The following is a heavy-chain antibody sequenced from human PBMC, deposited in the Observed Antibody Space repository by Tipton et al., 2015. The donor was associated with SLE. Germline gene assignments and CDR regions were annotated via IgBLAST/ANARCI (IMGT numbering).Heavy chain of an antibody. CDR3: ARASGGLAHSGPYPWWFDP. Sequence: TLSLTCTVSGGSISSYYWSWIRQPPGKGLEWIGYIYYSGSTNYNPSLKSRVTISVDTSKNQFSLKLSSVTAADTAVYYGARASGGLAHSGPYPWWFDPWGQGTLVTVSS. D-gene: IGHD5-12*01. V-gene: IGHV4-59*01. J-gene: IGHJ5*02. CDR2: IYYSGST. CDR1: GGSISSYY.